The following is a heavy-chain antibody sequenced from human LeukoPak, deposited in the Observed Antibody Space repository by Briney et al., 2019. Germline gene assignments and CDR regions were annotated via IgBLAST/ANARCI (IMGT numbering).Heavy chain of an antibody. V-gene: IGHV3-30*04. Sequence: GRSLRLSCAASGFTFSSYAMHWVRQAPGKGLEWVAVISYDGSNKYYADSVKGRFTISRDNSKNTLYLQMNSLRAEDTAVYYCARERCSSTSCYGFDYWGQGTLVTVSS. J-gene: IGHJ4*02. CDR2: ISYDGSNK. CDR1: GFTFSSYA. CDR3: ARERCSSTSCYGFDY. D-gene: IGHD2-2*01.